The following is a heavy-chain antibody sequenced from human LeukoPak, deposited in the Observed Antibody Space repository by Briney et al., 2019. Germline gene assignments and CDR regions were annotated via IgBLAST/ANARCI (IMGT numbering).Heavy chain of an antibody. V-gene: IGHV3-30*02. Sequence: GGSLRLSCAASGFTFSSYAMHWVRQAPGKGLEWVAFIHYDGSNNYYADSVKGRFTISRDNSRNTLYLQMNTLRADDTAVYYCAKDHGSSDWYYFDYWGQGTLVTVSS. CDR1: GFTFSSYA. CDR2: IHYDGSNN. CDR3: AKDHGSSDWYYFDY. J-gene: IGHJ4*02. D-gene: IGHD6-13*01.